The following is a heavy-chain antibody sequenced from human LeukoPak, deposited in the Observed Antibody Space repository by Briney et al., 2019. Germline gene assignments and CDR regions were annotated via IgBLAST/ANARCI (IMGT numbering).Heavy chain of an antibody. CDR2: INNDGSST. V-gene: IGHV3-74*01. CDR1: GFTFSSYW. J-gene: IGHJ4*02. CDR3: ARDDSRGFAY. D-gene: IGHD2-21*01. Sequence: GGSLRLSCAASGFTFSSYWMHWARQAPGKGLVWVSRINNDGSSTSYADSVKGRFTISRDNAKNTLYLQINSLRAEDTAVYYCARDDSRGFAYWGQGTQVTVSS.